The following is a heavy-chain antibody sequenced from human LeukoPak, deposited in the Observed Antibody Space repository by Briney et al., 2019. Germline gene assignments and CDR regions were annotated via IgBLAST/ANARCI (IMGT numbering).Heavy chain of an antibody. V-gene: IGHV1-8*01. CDR2: MNPNSGNT. D-gene: IGHD6-13*01. CDR1: GYTFTSYD. Sequence: ASVKLSCKASGYTFTSYDINWVRQATGQGLEWMGWMNPNSGNTGYAQKFQGRVTMTRNTSISTAYMELSSLRSEDTAVYYCARGRAVSSWYHRDAFDIWGQGTMVTVSS. CDR3: ARGRAVSSWYHRDAFDI. J-gene: IGHJ3*02.